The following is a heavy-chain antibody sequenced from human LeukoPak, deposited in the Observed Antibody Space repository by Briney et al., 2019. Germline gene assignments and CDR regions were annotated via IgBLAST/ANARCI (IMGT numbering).Heavy chain of an antibody. D-gene: IGHD5-18*01. CDR2: IYYSGST. V-gene: IGHV4-59*01. Sequence: SETLSLTCTVSGGSISSYYWSWIRQPPGKGLEWIGYIYYSGSTNYNPSLKSRVTISVDTSKNQFSLKLSSVIAADTAVYYCASGWRGYSYGYMKYWGQGTLVTVSS. CDR1: GGSISSYY. CDR3: ASGWRGYSYGYMKY. J-gene: IGHJ4*02.